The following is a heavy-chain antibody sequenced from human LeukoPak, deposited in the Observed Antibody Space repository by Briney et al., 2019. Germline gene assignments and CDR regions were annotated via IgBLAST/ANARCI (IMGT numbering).Heavy chain of an antibody. CDR1: GYTYTGYY. D-gene: IGHD5-12*01. Sequence: ASVKVSCKASGYTYTGYYMHWVRQAPGQGLEWMGRINPNSGGTNYAQKFQGRVTMTRDTSISTAYMELSSLRSDDTAVYYCVRDKDSGYDPYYYYYMDVWGKGTTVTVS. V-gene: IGHV1-2*06. CDR3: VRDKDSGYDPYYYYYMDV. J-gene: IGHJ6*03. CDR2: INPNSGGT.